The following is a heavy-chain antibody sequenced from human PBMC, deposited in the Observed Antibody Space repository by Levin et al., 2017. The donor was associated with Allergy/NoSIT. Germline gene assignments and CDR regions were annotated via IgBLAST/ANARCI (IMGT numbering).Heavy chain of an antibody. CDR2: IYNSGST. CDR1: GGSISTYY. V-gene: IGHV4-59*01. D-gene: IGHD3-9*01. CDR3: ARGVDYDILTGYYTENYNFDY. J-gene: IGHJ4*02. Sequence: SETLSLTCTVSGGSISTYYWSWIRQPPGKGLEWIGYIYNSGSTNYNPSLKSRVTISLDTSKNQFSLKLSSVTAADTAVYYCARGVDYDILTGYYTENYNFDYWGQGTLVTVSS.